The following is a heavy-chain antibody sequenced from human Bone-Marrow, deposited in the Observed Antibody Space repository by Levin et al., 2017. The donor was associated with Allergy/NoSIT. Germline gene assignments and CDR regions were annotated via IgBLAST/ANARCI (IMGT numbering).Heavy chain of an antibody. CDR2: VSSSRRYT. J-gene: IGHJ6*03. D-gene: IGHD6-13*01. V-gene: IGHV3-21*06. Sequence: PGESLKISCTASGFAFRNHSMNWVRQTPGKGLEWLAAVSSSRRYTYYSDFVKGRFTISRDNTKNSVYLQMNSLRAEDTAVYYCARGMEQYYYYMALWGKGTTVTVSS. CDR1: GFAFRNHS. CDR3: ARGMEQYYYYMAL.